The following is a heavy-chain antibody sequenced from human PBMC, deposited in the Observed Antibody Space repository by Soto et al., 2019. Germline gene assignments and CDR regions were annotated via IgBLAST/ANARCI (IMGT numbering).Heavy chain of an antibody. V-gene: IGHV3-66*01. D-gene: IGHD3-3*01. J-gene: IGHJ6*03. CDR2: IYSGGST. CDR3: ARGVTEGVTIFGVVTSAYYYYYMDV. CDR1: GFTVSSNY. Sequence: GGSLRLSCAASGFTVSSNYMSWVRQAPGKGLEWVSVIYSGGSTYYADSVKGRFTISRDNSKNTLYLQMNSLRAEDTAVYYCARGVTEGVTIFGVVTSAYYYYYMDVWGKGTTVTVSS.